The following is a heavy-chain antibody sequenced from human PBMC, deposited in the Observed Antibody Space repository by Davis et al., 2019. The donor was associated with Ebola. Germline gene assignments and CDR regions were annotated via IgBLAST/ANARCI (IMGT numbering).Heavy chain of an antibody. CDR2: INPNSGGT. V-gene: IGHV1-2*02. J-gene: IGHJ5*02. Sequence: ASVKVSCKASGYTFTGYYMHWVRQAPGQGLEWMGWINPNSGGTNYAQKFQGRVTMTRDTSISTAYMELSRLRSDDTAVYYCARDRDCSSTSCSLNWFDPWGQGTLVTVSS. CDR3: ARDRDCSSTSCSLNWFDP. CDR1: GYTFTGYY. D-gene: IGHD2-2*01.